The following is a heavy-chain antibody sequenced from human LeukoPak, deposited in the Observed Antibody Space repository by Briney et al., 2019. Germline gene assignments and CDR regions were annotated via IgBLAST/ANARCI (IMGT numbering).Heavy chain of an antibody. V-gene: IGHV1-46*01. J-gene: IGHJ4*02. Sequence: ATLKLSCTLSGDTFTSYYMPWVRQAPGHRLGWMGIINPCGRSTSYAQNFQARVTMTRDTSTSTVDMELSRLRSEDTAVYFCTFTVNTGAFDYWGQGTLVTVSS. CDR1: GDTFTSYY. D-gene: IGHD4-4*01. CDR2: INPCGRST. CDR3: TFTVNTGAFDY.